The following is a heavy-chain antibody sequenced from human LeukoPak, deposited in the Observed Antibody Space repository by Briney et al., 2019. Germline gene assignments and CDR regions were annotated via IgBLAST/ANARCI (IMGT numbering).Heavy chain of an antibody. CDR3: AREGSSWYEFGY. Sequence: ASVKVSCKASGYIFSNYGISWVRQVPGLGLEWMGWISAYNGNTNYAQKFQDRVTMTTDTSTNTAYMELRSLRSDDTAVYYCAREGSSWYEFGYWGRGTLVAVSS. CDR2: ISAYNGNT. V-gene: IGHV1-18*01. J-gene: IGHJ4*02. CDR1: GYIFSNYG. D-gene: IGHD6-13*01.